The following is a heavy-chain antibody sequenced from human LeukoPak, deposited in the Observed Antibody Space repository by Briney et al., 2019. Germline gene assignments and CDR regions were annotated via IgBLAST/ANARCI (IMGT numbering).Heavy chain of an antibody. CDR3: ARRPIASTDYYYFLDV. CDR1: EVTFSSYS. J-gene: IGHJ6*03. D-gene: IGHD6-13*01. CDR2: ISGSSSFI. Sequence: PGGSLRLSCAASEVTFSSYSMNWVRQAPGKGLEWVSSISGSSSFIYYADSVRGRFTISRDNAKNSLYLQMDSLRAEDTAVYYCARRPIASTDYYYFLDVWGKGTRVTVSS. V-gene: IGHV3-21*01.